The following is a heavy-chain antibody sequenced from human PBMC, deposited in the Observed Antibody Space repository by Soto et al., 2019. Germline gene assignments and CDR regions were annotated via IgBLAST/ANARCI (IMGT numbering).Heavy chain of an antibody. D-gene: IGHD3-22*01. CDR2: IVVGSGNT. V-gene: IGHV1-58*01. CDR1: GFTFTNSA. Sequence: QMQLVQSGPEVKKPGTSVKVSCKASGFTFTNSAVQWVRQARGQRLEWIGWIVVGSGNTNYAQKFQERVTITRDMSTSTAYMELSSLRSEDTAVYYCAAGLYDSSDVKDLGVYLGQGTLVPVSS. J-gene: IGHJ4*02. CDR3: AAGLYDSSDVKDLGVY.